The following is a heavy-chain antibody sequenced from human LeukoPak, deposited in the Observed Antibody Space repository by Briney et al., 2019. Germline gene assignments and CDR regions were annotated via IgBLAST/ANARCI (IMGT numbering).Heavy chain of an antibody. V-gene: IGHV1-69*05. Sequence: SVKVSRKASGGAFSSYAISWVRQAPGQGLEWMGGIIPIFGTANYAQKFQGRVTITTDESTSTAYMELSSLRSEDTAVYYCARAYYDFWSGYYETLFDYWGQGTLVTVSS. CDR1: GGAFSSYA. CDR3: ARAYYDFWSGYYETLFDY. D-gene: IGHD3-3*01. J-gene: IGHJ4*02. CDR2: IIPIFGTA.